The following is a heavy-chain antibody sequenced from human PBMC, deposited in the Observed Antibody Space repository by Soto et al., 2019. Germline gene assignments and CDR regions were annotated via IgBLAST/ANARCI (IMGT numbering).Heavy chain of an antibody. V-gene: IGHV4-59*12. D-gene: IGHD6-6*01. J-gene: IGHJ1*01. CDR3: ARASSTLYSSSSATLSPPSTETEGYFQH. CDR1: GGSISSYY. CDR2: IYYSGST. Sequence: SETLSLTCTVSGGSISSYYWSWIRQPPGKGLEWIGYIYYSGSTNYNPSLKSRVTISVDTSKNQFSLKLSSVTAADTAVYYCARASSTLYSSSSATLSPPSTETEGYFQHWGQGTLVTVSS.